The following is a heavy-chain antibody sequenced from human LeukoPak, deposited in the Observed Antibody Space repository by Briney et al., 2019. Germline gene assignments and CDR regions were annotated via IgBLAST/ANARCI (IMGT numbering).Heavy chain of an antibody. J-gene: IGHJ4*02. CDR1: GASISSGGYY. Sequence: SETLSLTCTVSGASISSGGYYWNWIRQPPGKGLEWIGYIYYSRSTSYSPSLKSRLTISVDTSKNQFSLKLSSVTAADTAVYYCARDCYNSGYFDYWGQGTLVTVSS. CDR2: IYYSRST. V-gene: IGHV4-30-4*01. D-gene: IGHD1-1*01. CDR3: ARDCYNSGYFDY.